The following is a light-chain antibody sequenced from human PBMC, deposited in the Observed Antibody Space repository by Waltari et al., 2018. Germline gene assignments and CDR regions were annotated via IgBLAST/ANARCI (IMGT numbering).Light chain of an antibody. CDR1: SGHSSNV. Sequence: QLVLTQSPSASASLGASVKLTCTLSSGHSSNVIAWHQQQPLKRPRYLMKVNSDGSHRKGDDIPDRFSGSSSGAERYLTISSLQSEDEADYYCQTGGHGTWVFGGGTKLTVL. V-gene: IGLV4-69*01. CDR2: VNSDGSH. CDR3: QTGGHGTWV. J-gene: IGLJ3*02.